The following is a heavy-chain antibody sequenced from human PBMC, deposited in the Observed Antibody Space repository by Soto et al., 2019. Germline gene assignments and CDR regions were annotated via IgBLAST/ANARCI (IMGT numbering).Heavy chain of an antibody. CDR3: AKKVNSGPGSQYFDY. CDR1: GFTLSSYA. CDR2: ISKGGSNL. V-gene: IGHV3-30-3*02. J-gene: IGHJ4*02. Sequence: GGSLRLSCAASGFTLSSYAIHWVRQAPGKGLEWVTVISKGGSNLYFADSVKGRFTISRDNSKNTLYLQMNSLRAEDTAIYYCAKKVNSGPGSQYFDYWGQGTLVTVSS. D-gene: IGHD3-10*01.